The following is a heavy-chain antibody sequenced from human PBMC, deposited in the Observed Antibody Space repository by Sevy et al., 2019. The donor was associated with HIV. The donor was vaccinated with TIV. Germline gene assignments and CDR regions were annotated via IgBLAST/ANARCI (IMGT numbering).Heavy chain of an antibody. D-gene: IGHD2-2*01. CDR1: GFTFSSYE. J-gene: IGHJ6*03. CDR3: AKYSPLRSTSCYARKSECYMDV. Sequence: GGSLRLSCAASGFTFSSYEMNWVRQAPGKGLEWVSYISSSGSTIYYADSVKGRFTISRDNAKNSLYLQMNSLRAEDTAVYYCAKYSPLRSTSCYARKSECYMDVWGKGTTVTVSS. CDR2: ISSSGSTI. V-gene: IGHV3-48*03.